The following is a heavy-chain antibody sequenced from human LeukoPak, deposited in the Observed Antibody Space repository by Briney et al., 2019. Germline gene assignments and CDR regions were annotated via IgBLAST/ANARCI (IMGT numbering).Heavy chain of an antibody. V-gene: IGHV3-74*01. CDR2: IKTDGTT. CDR3: ARDRGYSSFDP. Sequence: GGPLRLSCAASGFTLNSYWWFWVGQAPGKELVWISRIKTDGTTSYADSVKGRFTISRDNAKNTLYLQMSSLRVEDTAMYYCARDRGYSSFDPWGQGTLVTVSS. J-gene: IGHJ5*02. CDR1: GFTLNSYW.